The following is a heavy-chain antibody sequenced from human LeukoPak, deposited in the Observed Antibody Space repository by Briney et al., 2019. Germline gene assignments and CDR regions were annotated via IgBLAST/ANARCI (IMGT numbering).Heavy chain of an antibody. CDR2: INSDGSST. D-gene: IGHD3-10*01. CDR1: GFTFSSYW. V-gene: IGHV3-74*01. J-gene: IGHJ6*04. Sequence: PGGPLRLSCAASGFTFSSYWMHWVRQAPGKGLVWVSRINSDGSSTSYADSVKGRFTISRDNAKNTLYLQMNSLRAEDTAVYYCARDPSGSGSYYYYGMDVWGKGTTVTVSS. CDR3: ARDPSGSGSYYYYGMDV.